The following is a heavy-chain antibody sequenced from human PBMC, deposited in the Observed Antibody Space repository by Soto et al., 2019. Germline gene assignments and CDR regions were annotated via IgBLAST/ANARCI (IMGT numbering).Heavy chain of an antibody. CDR1: GYTFINHG. D-gene: IGHD3-16*01. V-gene: IGHV1-18*01. CDR2: ITAYNGNT. Sequence: QVQLEQSGGDVKKPGSSLKVSCKASGYTFINHGIAWVRQAPGQGLEWMGWITAYNGNTNYAQKFRGRVTMTTDPSTTTAYMELRRLTSADTAVYYCAREPNYDFDYWGQGSLVTVSS. CDR3: AREPNYDFDY. J-gene: IGHJ4*02.